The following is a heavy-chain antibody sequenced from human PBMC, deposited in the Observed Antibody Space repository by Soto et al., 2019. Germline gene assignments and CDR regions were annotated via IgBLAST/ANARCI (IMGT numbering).Heavy chain of an antibody. J-gene: IGHJ4*02. Sequence: PGGSLRLSCAASGFTFTNHPMTWVRQAPGKGLEWVSTITVNVADTYYAGSVRGRFTISRDNSKNTLYLQMNSLRAEDTAVYYCTNYAFSGAPKAGAFDYWGQGTLVTVSS. CDR2: ITVNVADT. V-gene: IGHV3-23*01. D-gene: IGHD2-15*01. CDR1: GFTFTNHP. CDR3: TNYAFSGAPKAGAFDY.